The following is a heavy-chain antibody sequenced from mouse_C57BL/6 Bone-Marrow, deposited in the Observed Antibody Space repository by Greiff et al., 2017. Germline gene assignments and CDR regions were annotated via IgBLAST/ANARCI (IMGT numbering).Heavy chain of an antibody. CDR3: ARQGYDYLDY. D-gene: IGHD2-3*01. V-gene: IGHV5-6*01. Sequence: EVKLMESGGDLVKPGGSLKLSCAASGFTFSSYGMSWVRQTPDKRLEWVATISSGGSYTYYPDSVKGRFTISRDNAKNTLYLQMSSLKSEDTAMYHCARQGYDYLDYWGQGTTLTVSS. CDR1: GFTFSSYG. J-gene: IGHJ2*01. CDR2: ISSGGSYT.